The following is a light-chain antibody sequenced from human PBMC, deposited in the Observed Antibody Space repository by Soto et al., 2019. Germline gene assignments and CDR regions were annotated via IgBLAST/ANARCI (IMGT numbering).Light chain of an antibody. Sequence: EIVMTQSPATLSVSPGERATLSCRASQSVNSNLGWYQQKPGQAPRLLIYDASTRATGIPARFSGSGSGTEFTLTISSLQSEDFAVYYCQQYQNWPPWTFGQGTKVEIK. V-gene: IGKV3-15*01. CDR3: QQYQNWPPWT. J-gene: IGKJ1*01. CDR2: DAS. CDR1: QSVNSN.